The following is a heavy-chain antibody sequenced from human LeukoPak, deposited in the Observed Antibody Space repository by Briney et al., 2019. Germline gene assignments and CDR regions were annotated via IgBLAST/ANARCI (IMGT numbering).Heavy chain of an antibody. Sequence: ASVKVSCKVSGYTLTELSMHWVRQAPGKGLEWMGGFDPEDGETIYAQKFQGRVTMTKDTSTDTAYMELSSLRPEDTAVYYCATNRYSGSYGVLYYFDYWGQGTLVTVSS. CDR3: ATNRYSGSYGVLYYFDY. V-gene: IGHV1-24*01. CDR1: GYTLTELS. D-gene: IGHD1-26*01. J-gene: IGHJ4*02. CDR2: FDPEDGET.